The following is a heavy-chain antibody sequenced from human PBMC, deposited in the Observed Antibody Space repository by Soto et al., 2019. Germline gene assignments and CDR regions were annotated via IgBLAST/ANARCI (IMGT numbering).Heavy chain of an antibody. D-gene: IGHD5-12*01. J-gene: IGHJ4*01. CDR3: ATLDIARVETAGY. CDR1: GLPFSNIW. V-gene: IGHV3-7*01. CDR2: IKQGGTET. Sequence: PGGSLRLSCVASGLPFSNIWTSWVRQALGKGLEWVANIKQGGTETYYVESVKGRFTISEVSAKSSLYLQMNSLRVEDTALYYCATLDIARVETAGYWGQGTQVTVSS.